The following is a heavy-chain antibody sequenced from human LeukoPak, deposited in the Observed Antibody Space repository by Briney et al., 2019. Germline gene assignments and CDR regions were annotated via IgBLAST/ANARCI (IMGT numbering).Heavy chain of an antibody. CDR2: ISITGIYI. CDR3: ARVHARGWAYFDY. V-gene: IGHV3-21*01. J-gene: IGHJ4*02. CDR1: GFTLTSYS. Sequence: GRSQRPSCAAAGFTLTSYSTSWVRQAPGKGLGWVSSISITGIYICYAVSVRGRFTISRDNAKHSLYLQVNSMRAEDTAVYYCARVHARGWAYFDYWGQGALVTVSS. D-gene: IGHD6-19*01.